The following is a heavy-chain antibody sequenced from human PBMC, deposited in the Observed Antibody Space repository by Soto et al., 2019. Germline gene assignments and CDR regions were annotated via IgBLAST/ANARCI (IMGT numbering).Heavy chain of an antibody. V-gene: IGHV3-30*18. D-gene: IGHD1-1*01. CDR2: ISYDGINK. J-gene: IGHJ4*02. CDR1: GFTFSSYG. Sequence: QVQLVESGGGVVQPGRSLRLSCAASGFTFSSYGMHWVRQAPGKGLEWVSIISYDGINKYYANSVKGRFTISRDNSKNTLYLQMTSLRAEHTAVYYCAKSMYNWNDMSFDYLRQGTLVTVSS. CDR3: AKSMYNWNDMSFDY.